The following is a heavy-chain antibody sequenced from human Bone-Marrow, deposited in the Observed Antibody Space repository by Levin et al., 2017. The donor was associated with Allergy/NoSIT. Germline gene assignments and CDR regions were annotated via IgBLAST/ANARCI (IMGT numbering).Heavy chain of an antibody. CDR2: IYYSGST. Sequence: ASETLSLTCTVSGGSISSNNYYWGWVRQPPGKGLEWIGSIYYSGSTYYNPSLKSRVTISLDTSKNQFSLKVSSVTAADTAVYYCARLLPTSGNYRGGIFDYWGQGTLVTVSS. J-gene: IGHJ4*02. D-gene: IGHD1-26*01. CDR3: ARLLPTSGNYRGGIFDY. V-gene: IGHV4-39*01. CDR1: GGSISSNNYY.